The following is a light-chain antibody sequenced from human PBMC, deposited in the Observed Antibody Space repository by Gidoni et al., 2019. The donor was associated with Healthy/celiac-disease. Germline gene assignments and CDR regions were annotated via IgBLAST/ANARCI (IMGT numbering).Light chain of an antibody. Sequence: ELVMTPSPAPLSVSPGERATLSCRASQSVSSNLAWYQQKPGQAPRLLIYGASTRATGIPARFSGSGSGTEFTLTISDLQSEDFAVYYWQQYNNWPPITFGQGTRLEIK. CDR3: QQYNNWPPIT. CDR2: GAS. CDR1: QSVSSN. V-gene: IGKV3-15*01. J-gene: IGKJ5*01.